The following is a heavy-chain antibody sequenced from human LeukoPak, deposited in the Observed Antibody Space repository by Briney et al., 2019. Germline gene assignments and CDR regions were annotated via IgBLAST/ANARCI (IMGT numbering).Heavy chain of an antibody. CDR2: IFSGGST. D-gene: IGHD2-15*01. V-gene: IGHV3-66*01. J-gene: IGHJ6*02. CDR3: ARAPGYCSGGTCYGDYYYGMDV. Sequence: AGGSLRLSCAASGFTVSSNYMSWARQAPGKGLEWVSVIFSGGSTYYADSVKGRFTISRDNSKNTLYLQMNSLRAEDTAVYYCARAPGYCSGGTCYGDYYYGMDVWGQGTTVTVSS. CDR1: GFTVSSNY.